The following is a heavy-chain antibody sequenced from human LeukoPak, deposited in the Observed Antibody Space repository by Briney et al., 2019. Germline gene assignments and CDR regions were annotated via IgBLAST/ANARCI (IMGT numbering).Heavy chain of an antibody. J-gene: IGHJ4*02. Sequence: ASETLSLTCTVSGGSISSYYWSWIRQPAVKGLEWIGRIYTSGSTNYNPSLKSRVTMSVDTSKNQFSLKLSSVTAADTAVYYCARTLGYCGSTSCTGGYYFDYWGQGTLVTVSS. CDR1: GGSISSYY. V-gene: IGHV4-4*07. CDR2: IYTSGST. CDR3: ARTLGYCGSTSCTGGYYFDY. D-gene: IGHD2-2*01.